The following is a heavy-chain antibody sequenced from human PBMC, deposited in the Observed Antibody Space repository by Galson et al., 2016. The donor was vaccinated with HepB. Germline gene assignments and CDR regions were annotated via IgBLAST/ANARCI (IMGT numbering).Heavy chain of an antibody. CDR1: GASINSSNW. V-gene: IGHV4-4*02. CDR2: IYHTGTS. Sequence: SETLSLTCAVSGASINSSNWWTWVRQAPGKGLEWIGEIYHTGTSNNNPFLNSRLTLSIDTSRNEFSLNLKSVNAADTAVYYCARASIFPGARMVFDSWGQGTLVTVSS. J-gene: IGHJ5*01. CDR3: ARASIFPGARMVFDS. D-gene: IGHD2-2*01.